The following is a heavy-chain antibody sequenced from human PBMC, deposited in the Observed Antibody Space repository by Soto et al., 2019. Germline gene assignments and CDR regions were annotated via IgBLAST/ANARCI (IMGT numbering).Heavy chain of an antibody. CDR1: GFTFRSYA. V-gene: IGHV3-23*01. CDR3: AKDPFDWLSGRFDP. D-gene: IGHD3-9*01. J-gene: IGHJ5*02. CDR2: ISGSGGST. Sequence: EVQLLESGGGLVQPGGSLRLSCAASGFTFRSYAMSWVRQAPGKGLDWVSGISGSGGSTNYADSVKGRFTISRDNSKNTLYLQTNSLRAEDTAVYYCAKDPFDWLSGRFDPWGQGTLVTVSS.